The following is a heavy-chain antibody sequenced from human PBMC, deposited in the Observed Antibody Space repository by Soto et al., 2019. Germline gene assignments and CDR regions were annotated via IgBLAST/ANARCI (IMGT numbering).Heavy chain of an antibody. D-gene: IGHD2-8*01. V-gene: IGHV3-33*01. Sequence: RGSLGVSCAASADILVVHDLDWVRQAPSKGLEWVGILWYDGSNQYYADSVKGRFSISRDDSKNTLYLQMNSLRAEDTAVYYCPREGCRTVANTGFGFWGKVNLVPVSS. CDR1: ADILVVHD. CDR2: LWYDGSNQ. J-gene: IGHJ4*02. CDR3: PREGCRTVANTGFGF.